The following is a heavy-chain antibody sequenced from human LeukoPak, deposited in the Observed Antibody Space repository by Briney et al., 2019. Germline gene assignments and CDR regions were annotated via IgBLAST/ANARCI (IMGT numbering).Heavy chain of an antibody. V-gene: IGHV3-30*18. CDR3: AKPSTMVRGVVGYYFDS. Sequence: GGSLRLSCAASGFTFSSYGMHWVRQAPGKGLEWVAVISYDGSNEDYADSVRGRFTISRDNSKNTLYLQMNSLRAEDTAVYYCAKPSTMVRGVVGYYFDSWGQGTLVTVSS. CDR2: ISYDGSNE. CDR1: GFTFSSYG. D-gene: IGHD3-10*01. J-gene: IGHJ4*02.